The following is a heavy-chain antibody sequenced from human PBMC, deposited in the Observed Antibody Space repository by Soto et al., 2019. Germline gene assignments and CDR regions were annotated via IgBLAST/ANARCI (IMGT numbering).Heavy chain of an antibody. D-gene: IGHD1-26*01. Sequence: SETLSLTCSVSGDSIGSGGHYWNWIRQHPEKGLEWIGYIYYSGSTHYNPSLRSRLRISLGTSKNQFFMRLTSVTAADTARYYCARDQALAPTVLGYWGQGIQVTVSS. J-gene: IGHJ4*02. CDR3: ARDQALAPTVLGY. CDR1: GDSIGSGGHY. CDR2: IYYSGST. V-gene: IGHV4-31*03.